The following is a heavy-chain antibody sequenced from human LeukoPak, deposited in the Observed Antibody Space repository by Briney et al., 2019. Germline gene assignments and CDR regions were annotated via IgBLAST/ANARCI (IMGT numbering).Heavy chain of an antibody. J-gene: IGHJ4*02. V-gene: IGHV4-59*01. CDR2: IYYSGST. D-gene: IGHD1-26*01. CDR1: GGSISSYY. Sequence: SETLSLTCTVSGGSISSYYWSWIRQPPGKGLEWIGNIYYSGSTNYNPSLKSRVTISVDTSKNQFSLKLSSVTAADTAVYYCARGRSGSYSEFDYWGQGTLVTVSS. CDR3: ARGRSGSYSEFDY.